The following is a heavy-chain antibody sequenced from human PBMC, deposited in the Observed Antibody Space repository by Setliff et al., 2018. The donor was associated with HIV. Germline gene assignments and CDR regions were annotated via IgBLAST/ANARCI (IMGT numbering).Heavy chain of an antibody. J-gene: IGHJ4*02. CDR3: ARDRSSTGDYNEEHLFEY. V-gene: IGHV1-8*03. D-gene: IGHD3-22*01. Sequence: GASVKVSCKASGYTFTKSDINWVRQAMGQGLEWMGWVNPKSGSAGHTQKFQDRLTITRNTSINTVYLELERLTSEDTAVYFCARDRSSTGDYNEEHLFEYWGQGTLVTVSS. CDR1: GYTFTKSD. CDR2: VNPKSGSA.